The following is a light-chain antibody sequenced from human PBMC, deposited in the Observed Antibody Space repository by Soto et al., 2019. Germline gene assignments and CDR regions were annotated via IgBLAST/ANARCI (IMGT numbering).Light chain of an antibody. CDR3: QQYSSWPPWT. CDR1: QSVSNN. J-gene: IGKJ1*01. V-gene: IGKV3-15*01. Sequence: EIVMTQSPATLSVSPGERATLSCRASQSVSNNLTWYQQKPGQAPRLLIYGASARATGIPARFSGSGSGTEFTLTISSLESEDSAVYYCQQYSSWPPWTFGQGTKV. CDR2: GAS.